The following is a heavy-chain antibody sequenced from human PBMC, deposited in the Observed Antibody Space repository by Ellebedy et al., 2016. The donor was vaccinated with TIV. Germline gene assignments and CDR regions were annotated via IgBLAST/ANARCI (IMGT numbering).Heavy chain of an antibody. CDR1: GFTFIIYS. V-gene: IGHV3-48*01. Sequence: GESLKISXAASGFTFIIYSLNWVRQAPGKGLEWVSYISSSSRTIYYADSVKGRFTISRDNAKNSLYLQMNILRAEDTAVYYCAAAAGAGDDAFDIWGQGTMVTVSS. D-gene: IGHD6-13*01. J-gene: IGHJ3*02. CDR2: ISSSSRTI. CDR3: AAAAGAGDDAFDI.